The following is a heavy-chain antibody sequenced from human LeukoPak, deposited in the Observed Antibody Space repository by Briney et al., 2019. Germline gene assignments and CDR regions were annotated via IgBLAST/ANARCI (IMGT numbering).Heavy chain of an antibody. CDR1: GFTFRNYW. V-gene: IGHV3-7*04. J-gene: IGHJ4*02. CDR2: INHDGSEK. CDR3: ARIGKSRSLDY. Sequence: HSGGSLRLSWAPSGFTFRNYWIGSVRQVPGKGLEWVANINHDGSEKYYLDSVKGRFTISRDNAENSLYLQMSSLRAEDAAVDMCARIGKSRSLDYWGQGTLVTGSS.